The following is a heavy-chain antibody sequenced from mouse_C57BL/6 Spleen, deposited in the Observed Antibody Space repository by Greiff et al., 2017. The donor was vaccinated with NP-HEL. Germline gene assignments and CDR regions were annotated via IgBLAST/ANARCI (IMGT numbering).Heavy chain of an antibody. CDR3: TRRLRYHFAY. D-gene: IGHD1-1*01. CDR1: GFTFSSYT. CDR2: ISGGGGNT. J-gene: IGHJ2*01. V-gene: IGHV5-9*01. Sequence: EVMLVESGGGLVKPGGSLKLSCAASGFTFSSYTMSWVRQTPEKRLEWVATISGGGGNTYYPDSVKGRFTISRDNAKNTLYLQMSSLRSEDTASYYCTRRLRYHFAYWGQGTTLTVSS.